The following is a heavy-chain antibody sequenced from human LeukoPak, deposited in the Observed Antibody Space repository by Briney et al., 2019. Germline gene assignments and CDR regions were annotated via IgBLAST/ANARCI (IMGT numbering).Heavy chain of an antibody. CDR2: ISGTGGST. CDR1: GFTFSSYA. D-gene: IGHD1-26*01. J-gene: IGHJ4*02. CDR3: AKGGIVASFDY. Sequence: GGSLRLSCEASGFTFSSYAMSWVRQAPGKGLEWVSGISGTGGSTYYADSVKGRLTISRDNSENTLYLQMDTLRAEDTAVYHCAKGGIVASFDYWGQGTLVTVSS. V-gene: IGHV3-23*01.